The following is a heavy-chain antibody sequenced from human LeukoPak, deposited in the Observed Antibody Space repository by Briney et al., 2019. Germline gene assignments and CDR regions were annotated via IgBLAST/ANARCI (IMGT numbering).Heavy chain of an antibody. D-gene: IGHD3-22*01. CDR1: GYSFRSHS. J-gene: IGHJ4*02. V-gene: IGHV3-21*01. CDR2: ISSISRYI. Sequence: PGGSLRLSCAGSGYSFRSHSMNWVRQAPGKGLEWVSSISSISRYIYYADSVKGRFTISRDNAKNSLYLQMNSLRAEDTALYYCTIDYYDSSCLPFDYWGQGTLVTVSS. CDR3: TIDYYDSSCLPFDY.